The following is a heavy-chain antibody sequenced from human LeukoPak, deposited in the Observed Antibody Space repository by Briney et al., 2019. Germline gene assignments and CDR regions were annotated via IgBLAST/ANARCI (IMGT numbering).Heavy chain of an antibody. Sequence: GGSLRLSCAASGFTFSSYSMNWVRQAPGKGLEWVSSVSSSSSYIYYADSVKGRFTISRDNAKNSLYLQMNSLRAEDTAVYYCARDLVGATFSNWFDPWGQGTLVTVSS. J-gene: IGHJ5*02. CDR2: VSSSSSYI. D-gene: IGHD1-26*01. CDR3: ARDLVGATFSNWFDP. CDR1: GFTFSSYS. V-gene: IGHV3-21*01.